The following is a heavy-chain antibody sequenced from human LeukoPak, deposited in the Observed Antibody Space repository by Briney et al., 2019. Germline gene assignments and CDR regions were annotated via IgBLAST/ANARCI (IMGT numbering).Heavy chain of an antibody. V-gene: IGHV3-21*01. CDR3: ARDFPSRFGEGFDF. CDR2: ISSSSTYI. CDR1: GFTVSSNY. Sequence: PGGSLRLSCAASGFTVSSNYMNWVRQAPGKGLEWVSSISSSSTYIFYADSVKGRFSISRDDAKNSLYLQMNSLRAEDTAVYYCARDFPSRFGEGFDFWGQGTLVTVSS. D-gene: IGHD3-10*01. J-gene: IGHJ5*01.